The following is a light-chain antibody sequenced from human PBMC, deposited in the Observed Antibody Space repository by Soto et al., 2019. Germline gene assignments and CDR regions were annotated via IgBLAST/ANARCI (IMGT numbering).Light chain of an antibody. CDR2: GNS. J-gene: IGLJ2*01. V-gene: IGLV1-40*01. CDR3: QSYDSSLSVG. Sequence: QAVVTQPPSVSGAPGQRVTISCTGSSSNIGAGYDVHWYQQLPGTAPKLLIYGNSNRPSGVPDRFSGSKSGTSASLAITGLQAEYQADYYCQSYDSSLSVGFGGGTKLSV. CDR1: SSNIGAGYD.